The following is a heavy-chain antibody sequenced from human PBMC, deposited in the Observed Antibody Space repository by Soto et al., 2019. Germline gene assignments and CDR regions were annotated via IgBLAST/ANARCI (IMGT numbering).Heavy chain of an antibody. V-gene: IGHV4-30-4*01. CDR2: IYYSGST. Sequence: SETLSLTCTVSGGSISSGDYYWSWIRQPPGKGLEWIGYIYYSGSTYYNLSLKSRVTISVDTSKNQFSLKLSSVTAADTAVYYCARVTVTTGGYGMDVWGKGTTVTVSS. J-gene: IGHJ6*04. CDR1: GGSISSGDYY. CDR3: ARVTVTTGGYGMDV. D-gene: IGHD4-4*01.